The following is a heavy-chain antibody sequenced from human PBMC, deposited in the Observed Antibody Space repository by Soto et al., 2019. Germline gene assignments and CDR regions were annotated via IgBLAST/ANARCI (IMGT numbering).Heavy chain of an antibody. J-gene: IGHJ6*02. CDR3: TRLYAAEV. CDR2: IKQDGSET. Sequence: GGSLRLSCVASGFTVSSCAMTCVRQAPGKGLEWVANIKQDGSETNYVDSVKGRFTISRDNAKNSLYLEMNNLRVEDTAIYYCTRLYAAEVLGQGTTITVS. D-gene: IGHD2-8*01. CDR1: GFTVSSCA. V-gene: IGHV3-7*03.